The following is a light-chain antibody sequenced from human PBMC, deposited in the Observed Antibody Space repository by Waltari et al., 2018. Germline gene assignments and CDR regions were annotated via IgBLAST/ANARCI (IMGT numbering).Light chain of an antibody. CDR3: LLSFGITQI. Sequence: QAVVTQEPSVTVSPGGTLTLPCCSSTGTVTNNHYPYWFQQKPGQAPRTLIYDTTNKYSWTPARFSGSLLGGQAALTLSGVQPEDEAEYYCLLSFGITQIFGGGTKLTVL. CDR1: TGTVTNNHY. J-gene: IGLJ2*01. V-gene: IGLV7-46*01. CDR2: DTT.